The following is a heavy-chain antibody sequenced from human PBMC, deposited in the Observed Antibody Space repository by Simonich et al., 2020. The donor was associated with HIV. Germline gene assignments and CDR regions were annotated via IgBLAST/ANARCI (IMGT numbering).Heavy chain of an antibody. CDR1: GYTFTNYF. CDR3: ARGTRFDY. J-gene: IGHJ4*02. V-gene: IGHV1-18*01. D-gene: IGHD1-7*01. Sequence: QVQLVQSGAEVKKPGASVKVSCKASGYTFTNYFITLVRQAPGQGLEWMGGINPNNLKTNYAQKRQELQGRVTMTTDTSTSTVYMELRSLTSDDTAVYYCARGTRFDYWGQGTLVIVSS. CDR2: INPNNLKT.